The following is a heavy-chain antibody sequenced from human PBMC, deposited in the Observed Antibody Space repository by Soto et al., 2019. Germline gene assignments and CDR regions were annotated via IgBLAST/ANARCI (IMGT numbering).Heavy chain of an antibody. CDR1: GFTFSSYA. CDR3: AKDGLSVFIAVAGSDY. J-gene: IGHJ4*02. CDR2: ISGSGGST. Sequence: GGSLRLSCAASGFTFSSYAMSWVRQAPGKGLEWVSAISGSGGSTYYADSVKGRFTISRDNSKNTLYLQMNSLRAEDTAVYYCAKDGLSVFIAVAGSDYWGQGTLVTVSS. D-gene: IGHD6-19*01. V-gene: IGHV3-23*01.